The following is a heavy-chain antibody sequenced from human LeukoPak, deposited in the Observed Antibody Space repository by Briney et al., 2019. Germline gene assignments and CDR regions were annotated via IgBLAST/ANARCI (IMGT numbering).Heavy chain of an antibody. V-gene: IGHV3-23*01. CDR2: IIGSGGST. Sequence: GSLLLSCAASGFPFISYAMSWVGRAPGKGLEGVAAIIGSGGSTYYEDSGKGRCTISRDNSKNTQCLQRKSLRAEDRAVYYWAKERIVGPIDYWGPRTLVTAS. CDR3: AKERIVGPIDY. D-gene: IGHD2-15*01. CDR1: GFPFISYA. J-gene: IGHJ4*02.